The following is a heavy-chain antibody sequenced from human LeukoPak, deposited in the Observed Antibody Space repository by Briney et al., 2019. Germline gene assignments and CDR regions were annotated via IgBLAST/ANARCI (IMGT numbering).Heavy chain of an antibody. Sequence: GGSLRLSCAASGFTFSNFGMHWVRQAPGKGLEWVAVISYDATNRFYEDSVKGRFTISRDDSKNTLYLQMNSLRDEDTAVYYCARDNYGDYVEVFDYWGQGTLVTVSS. J-gene: IGHJ4*02. CDR2: ISYDATNR. CDR1: GFTFSNFG. D-gene: IGHD4-17*01. CDR3: ARDNYGDYVEVFDY. V-gene: IGHV3-30*03.